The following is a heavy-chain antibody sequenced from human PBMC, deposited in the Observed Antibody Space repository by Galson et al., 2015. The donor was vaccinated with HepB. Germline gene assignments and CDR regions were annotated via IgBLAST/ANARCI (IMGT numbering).Heavy chain of an antibody. Sequence: SLRLSCAASGFTFSSYWMSWVRQAPGKGLEWVANIRQDGSKKYYVDSVKGRFTISRDNAKNSLYLQMNSLRAEDTAVYYCARSAGYCSSTSCPAFFDYWGQGTLVTVSS. D-gene: IGHD2-2*01. J-gene: IGHJ4*02. V-gene: IGHV3-7*01. CDR3: ARSAGYCSSTSCPAFFDY. CDR1: GFTFSSYW. CDR2: IRQDGSKK.